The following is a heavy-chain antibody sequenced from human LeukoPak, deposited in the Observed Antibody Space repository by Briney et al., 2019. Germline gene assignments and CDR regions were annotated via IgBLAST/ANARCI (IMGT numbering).Heavy chain of an antibody. J-gene: IGHJ6*03. CDR1: GGSISSYY. Sequence: SETLSLTCTVSGGSISSYYWSWIRQPPGKGLEWIGYIYYSGSTNYNPSLKSRVTISVDTSKNQFSLKLSSVTAADTAVYYCARAILNYYDSSGYYPYYYYMDVWGKGTTVTVSS. D-gene: IGHD3-22*01. V-gene: IGHV4-59*01. CDR3: ARAILNYYDSSGYYPYYYYMDV. CDR2: IYYSGST.